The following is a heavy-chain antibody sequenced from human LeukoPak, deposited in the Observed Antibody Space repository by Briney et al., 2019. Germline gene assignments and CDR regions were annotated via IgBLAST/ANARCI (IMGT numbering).Heavy chain of an antibody. D-gene: IGHD3-22*01. CDR1: GFTFSSYE. V-gene: IGHV3-48*03. CDR2: ISSSGSTI. Sequence: GGSLRLSCAASGFTFSSYEMNWVRQAPGKGLEWVSYISSSGSTIYYADSVKGRFTISSDNAKNSLYLPMNSLSAEDTDVYYCARGDSDYYDGSGQGGFDPWGQGTLVTVSS. J-gene: IGHJ5*02. CDR3: ARGDSDYYDGSGQGGFDP.